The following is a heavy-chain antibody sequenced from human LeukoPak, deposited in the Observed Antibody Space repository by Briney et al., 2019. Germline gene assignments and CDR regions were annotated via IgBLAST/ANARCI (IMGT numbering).Heavy chain of an antibody. J-gene: IGHJ3*01. CDR1: GYTFTGYY. V-gene: IGHV1-2*02. CDR3: GRDYYDSSGDGAFDF. D-gene: IGHD3-22*01. Sequence: ASVKVSCKASGYTFTGYYMHWVRQAPGQGLGWMGWINPSSGGTNYAQKFQDRVTMTRDTSISTFYMELSRLRSDDTAVYYCGRDYYDSSGDGAFDFWGQGTMVSVSS. CDR2: INPSSGGT.